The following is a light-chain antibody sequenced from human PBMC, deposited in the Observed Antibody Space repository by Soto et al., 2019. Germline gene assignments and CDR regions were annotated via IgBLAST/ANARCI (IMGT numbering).Light chain of an antibody. V-gene: IGLV2-8*01. CDR1: SSDVGGYKY. CDR2: EVS. J-gene: IGLJ2*01. CDR3: TSYAGSNNLGV. Sequence: QSALTQPPSASGSPGQTVTISRTGTSSDVGGYKYVSWYQQHPGKAPKLMIYEVSKRPSGVPDRFSGSKSGNTASLTVSGLQAEDAADYYCTSYAGSNNLGVFGGGTKLTVL.